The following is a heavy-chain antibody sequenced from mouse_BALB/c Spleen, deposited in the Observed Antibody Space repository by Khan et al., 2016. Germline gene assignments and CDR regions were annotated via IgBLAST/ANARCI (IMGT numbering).Heavy chain of an antibody. Sequence: VQLQQPGPELVKPGASVKMSCKASGYTFTSYIIHWVKQKPGQGLEWIGYINPYNAGTKYSEKFKDKATLTSDRSSSIAYMELRSLTSEDSAVYYCARDYDGYDFDYWGQGTTLTVSS. J-gene: IGHJ2*01. CDR1: GYTFTSYI. CDR3: ARDYDGYDFDY. V-gene: IGHV1S136*01. CDR2: INPYNAGT. D-gene: IGHD2-2*01.